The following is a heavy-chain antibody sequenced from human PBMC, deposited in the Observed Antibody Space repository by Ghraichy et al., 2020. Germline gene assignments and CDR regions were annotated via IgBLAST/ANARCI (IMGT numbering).Heavy chain of an antibody. J-gene: IGHJ6*02. CDR2: INHSGST. Sequence: SETLSLTCAVYGWSFSGYYWSGFRQPPGKGLEGIGEINHSGSTNYNQSLKSRVTTSVDTSKNQFSLKLRSVTAADTAVYYCSRCRYSSSSVGMGAWGQGTTVTVAS. CDR3: SRCRYSSSSVGMGA. V-gene: IGHV4-34*01. D-gene: IGHD6-6*01. CDR1: GWSFSGYY.